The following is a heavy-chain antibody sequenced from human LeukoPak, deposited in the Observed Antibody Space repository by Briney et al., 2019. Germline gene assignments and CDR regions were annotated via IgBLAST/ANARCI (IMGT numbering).Heavy chain of an antibody. CDR3: ARGWRSLASCSSASRPHSGPTWGWFDP. V-gene: IGHV1-2*02. D-gene: IGHD2-2*01. CDR1: GYTFTDYY. Sequence: ASVKVSCKASGYTFTDYYMHWVRQAPGQGLEWMGWINPKSGGINYAQKFQGRVTMTRDTSISSAYMDLSSLRSDDTAVYYCARGWRSLASCSSASRPHSGPTWGWFDPWGQGTLVTVSS. CDR2: INPKSGGI. J-gene: IGHJ5*02.